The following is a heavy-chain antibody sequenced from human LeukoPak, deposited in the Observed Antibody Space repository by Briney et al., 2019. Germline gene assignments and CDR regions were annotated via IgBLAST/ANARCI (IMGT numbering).Heavy chain of an antibody. D-gene: IGHD4-17*01. Sequence: PGGSLRLSCAASGFTFSSYAMSWVRQAPGKGLEWVSAISGSGGSTYYADSVKGRFTISRDNSKNTLYLQMNSLRAEDTAVYYCAKVGSGDYDREVYFDYWGQGTLVTVSS. CDR1: GFTFSSYA. CDR3: AKVGSGDYDREVYFDY. CDR2: ISGSGGST. V-gene: IGHV3-23*01. J-gene: IGHJ4*02.